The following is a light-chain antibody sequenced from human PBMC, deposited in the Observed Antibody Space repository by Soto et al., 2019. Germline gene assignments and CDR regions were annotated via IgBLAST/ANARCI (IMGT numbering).Light chain of an antibody. CDR1: SSNFGSNY. CDR3: AAWDDSLSGPDV. Sequence: QSVLTQPPSASGTPGQRATISCSGSSSNFGSNYVYWYQQLPGTAPKLLIYRNNQRPSGVPDRFSGSKSGTSASLAISGLRSEDEADYYCAAWDDSLSGPDVFGTGTKVTVL. V-gene: IGLV1-47*01. CDR2: RNN. J-gene: IGLJ1*01.